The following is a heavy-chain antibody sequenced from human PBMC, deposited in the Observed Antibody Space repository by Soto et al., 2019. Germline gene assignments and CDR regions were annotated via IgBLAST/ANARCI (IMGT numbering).Heavy chain of an antibody. CDR3: ARDVDRYPGDVPPGY. CDR1: GYSFTSYW. CDR2: IDPSDSYT. V-gene: IGHV5-10-1*01. Sequence: GESLKISCKGSGYSFTSYWISWVRQMPGKGLEWMGRIDPSDSYTNYSPSFQGHVTISADKSISTAYLQWSSLKASDTAMYYCARDVDRYPGDVPPGYWGQGTLVTVSS. D-gene: IGHD3-16*01. J-gene: IGHJ4*02.